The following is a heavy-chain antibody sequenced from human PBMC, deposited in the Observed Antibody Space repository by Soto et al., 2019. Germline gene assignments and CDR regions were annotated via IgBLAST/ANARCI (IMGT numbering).Heavy chain of an antibody. CDR3: ARGSGYDFWSYYYGMDV. V-gene: IGHV3-23*01. CDR2: ISGSGGST. J-gene: IGHJ6*02. CDR1: GFTFSSYA. D-gene: IGHD5-12*01. Sequence: GGSLRLSCAASGFTFSSYAMSWVRQAPGKGLEWVSAISGSGGSTYYADSVKGRFTISRDNAKNTLYLQMNSLRAEDTAVYYCARGSGYDFWSYYYGMDVWGQGTTVTVSS.